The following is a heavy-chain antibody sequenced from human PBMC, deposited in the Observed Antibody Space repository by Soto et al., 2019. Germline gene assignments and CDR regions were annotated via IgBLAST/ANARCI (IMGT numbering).Heavy chain of an antibody. Sequence: SEKVSFKASRYTLTDYPIHWVRQAPGQGLEWLGRINPKSGGTSTAQKFQGWVTMTTDTSISTASMELTRLTSDDTAIYYCARGDSTDCSNGVCSFFYNHDMDVWGQGTTVTVSS. CDR2: INPKSGGT. J-gene: IGHJ6*02. V-gene: IGHV1-2*04. CDR3: ARGDSTDCSNGVCSFFYNHDMDV. D-gene: IGHD2-8*01. CDR1: RYTLTDYP.